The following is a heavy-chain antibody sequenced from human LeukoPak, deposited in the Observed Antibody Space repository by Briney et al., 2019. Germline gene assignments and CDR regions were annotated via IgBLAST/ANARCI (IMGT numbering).Heavy chain of an antibody. V-gene: IGHV3-23*01. Sequence: PGGSLRLSCAASGFTFSSFAMSWVRQAPGKGLEWVSSISGSGDSTHSADSVKGRFTISRDKSKNTLILQMSSLRAEDTAIYYCAKDRFGGWYSFLPAGGYFDYWGQGTLVTVSS. CDR2: ISGSGDST. CDR1: GFTFSSFA. J-gene: IGHJ4*02. D-gene: IGHD6-19*01. CDR3: AKDRFGGWYSFLPAGGYFDY.